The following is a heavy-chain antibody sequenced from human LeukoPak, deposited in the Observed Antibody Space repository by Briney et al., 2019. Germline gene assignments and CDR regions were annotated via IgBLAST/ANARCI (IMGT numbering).Heavy chain of an antibody. V-gene: IGHV3-64*04. J-gene: IGHJ6*02. CDR1: GFTFSSYP. D-gene: IGHD4-17*01. CDR3: ARERVDYGDWSRYYHYGMDV. CDR2: ISSDGKTA. Sequence: GGSLRLSCSASGFTFSSYPIHWVRQAPGKGLEYVTAISSDGKTAYYADSVKGRFTISRDNAKNSLYLQMNSLRAEDTAVYYCARERVDYGDWSRYYHYGMDVWGQGTTVTVTS.